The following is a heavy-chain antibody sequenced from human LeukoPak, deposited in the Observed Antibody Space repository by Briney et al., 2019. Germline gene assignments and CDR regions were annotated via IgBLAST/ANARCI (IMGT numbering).Heavy chain of an antibody. D-gene: IGHD3-10*01. Sequence: PSETLSLTCAVYGGSFSGYYWSWIRQPPGKGLEWIGEINHSGSTNYNPSLKSRGTISVDTSKNQFSLKLSSVTAADTAVYYCARSPYGSGSYSWFDPWGQGTLVTVSS. CDR3: ARSPYGSGSYSWFDP. CDR2: INHSGST. V-gene: IGHV4-34*01. CDR1: GGSFSGYY. J-gene: IGHJ5*02.